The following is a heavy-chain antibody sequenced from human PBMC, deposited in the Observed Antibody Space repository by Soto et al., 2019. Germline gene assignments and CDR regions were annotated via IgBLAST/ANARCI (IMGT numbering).Heavy chain of an antibody. J-gene: IGHJ5*02. D-gene: IGHD3-16*01. CDR1: GGSISSGGYS. Sequence: SETLSLTCAVSGGSISSGGYSWSWIRQPPGKGLEWIGYIYHSGSTYYNPSLKSRVTISVDRSKNQFSLKLSSVTAADTAVYYCARGGAMAPTNHWFDPWGQGNLVTV. CDR3: ARGGAMAPTNHWFDP. CDR2: IYHSGST. V-gene: IGHV4-30-2*01.